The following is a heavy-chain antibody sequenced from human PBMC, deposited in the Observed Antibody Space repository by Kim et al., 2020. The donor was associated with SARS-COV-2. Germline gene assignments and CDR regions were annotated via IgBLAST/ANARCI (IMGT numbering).Heavy chain of an antibody. CDR1: GFTFSSYS. CDR3: ARDSIVGGFDY. Sequence: GGSLRLSCAASGFTFSSYSMNWVRQAPGKGLEWVSSSSSSSSYIYYADSVKGRFTISRDNAKNSLYLQMNSLRAEDTAVYYCARDSIVGGFDYWGQGTLVTVSS. V-gene: IGHV3-21*01. D-gene: IGHD3-22*01. J-gene: IGHJ4*02. CDR2: SSSSSSYI.